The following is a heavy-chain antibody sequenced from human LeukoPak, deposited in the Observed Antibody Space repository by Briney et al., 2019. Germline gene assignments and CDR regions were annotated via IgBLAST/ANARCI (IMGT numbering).Heavy chain of an antibody. CDR1: GFTFSTNY. J-gene: IGHJ4*02. Sequence: GGSLRLSCAASGFTFSTNYMSWIRQAPGKGLEWVSVIYSGGTTYYADSVKGRFTISRDNSKNTLYLQMNSLRAEDTAVYYCARGYSSGYHYFDLWGQGTLVTVSS. CDR2: IYSGGTT. D-gene: IGHD5-18*01. V-gene: IGHV3-66*01. CDR3: ARGYSSGYHYFDL.